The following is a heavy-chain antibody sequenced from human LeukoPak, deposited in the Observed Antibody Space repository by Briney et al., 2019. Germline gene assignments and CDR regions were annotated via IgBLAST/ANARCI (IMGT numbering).Heavy chain of an antibody. V-gene: IGHV3-30-3*01. J-gene: IGHJ4*02. D-gene: IGHD2-2*01. Sequence: GPLRLSCAASGFTFSSYAMHWVRQAPGKGLEWVAVISYDGSNKYYADSVKGRFTISRDNSKNTLYLQMNSLRAEDTAVYYCARVRGYCSSTSCFNFDYWGQGTLVTVSS. CDR1: GFTFSSYA. CDR2: ISYDGSNK. CDR3: ARVRGYCSSTSCFNFDY.